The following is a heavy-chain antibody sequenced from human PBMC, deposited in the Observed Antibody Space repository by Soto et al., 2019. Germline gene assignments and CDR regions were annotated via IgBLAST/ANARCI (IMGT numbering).Heavy chain of an antibody. CDR3: ARESLSAMIVVRTDAFDI. CDR1: GFTFSSYS. V-gene: IGHV3-21*01. D-gene: IGHD3-22*01. CDR2: ISSSSSYI. J-gene: IGHJ3*02. Sequence: PGGSLRLSCAASGFTFSSYSMNWVRQAPGKGLEWVSSISSSSSYIYYADSVKGRFTISRDNAKNSLYLQMNSLRAEDTAVYYCARESLSAMIVVRTDAFDIWGQGTMVTVSS.